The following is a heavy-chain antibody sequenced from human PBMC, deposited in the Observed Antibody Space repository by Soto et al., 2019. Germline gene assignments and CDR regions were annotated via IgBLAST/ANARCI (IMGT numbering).Heavy chain of an antibody. CDR3: AREQIRVDTIFGVVINARGYYYMDV. J-gene: IGHJ6*03. CDR2: ISSSSSYI. D-gene: IGHD3-3*01. V-gene: IGHV3-21*01. Sequence: GGSLRLSCAASGFTFSSYSMNWVRQAPGKGLEWVSSISSSSSYIYYADSVKGRFTISRDNAKNSLYLQMNSLRAEDTAVYYCAREQIRVDTIFGVVINARGYYYMDVWGKGTTVTVSS. CDR1: GFTFSSYS.